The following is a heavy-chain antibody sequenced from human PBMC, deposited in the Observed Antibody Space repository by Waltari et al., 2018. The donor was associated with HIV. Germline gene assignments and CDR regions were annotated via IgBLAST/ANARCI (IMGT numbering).Heavy chain of an antibody. CDR1: GFTFSSHG. CDR2: ISGGGEST. V-gene: IGHV3-23*01. Sequence: EVQLLESGGGLVQPGGSLRLSCAASGFTFSSHGISWVRQAPGKGLELVSGISGGGESTYYAASVKGRFTISRDNSKNTLYLQMNSLRAEDTAVYYCAKDSQQLVNYFDYWGQGTLVTVAS. CDR3: AKDSQQLVNYFDY. D-gene: IGHD6-13*01. J-gene: IGHJ4*02.